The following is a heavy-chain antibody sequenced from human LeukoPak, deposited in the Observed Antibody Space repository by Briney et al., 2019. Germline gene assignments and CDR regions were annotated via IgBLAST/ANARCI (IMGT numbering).Heavy chain of an antibody. Sequence: GGSLRLSCAASGFTFSSYAMSWVRQAPGKGLEWLATISRDGKRQFYTDSVKGRFTISRDDSRNTLYLQMNSLRPEDTAVYYCARDRLNRAYCGNDCYSAAFDYWGQGTLVTVSS. J-gene: IGHJ4*02. CDR3: ARDRLNRAYCGNDCYSAAFDY. CDR2: ISRDGKRQ. V-gene: IGHV3-30*03. D-gene: IGHD2-21*02. CDR1: GFTFSSYA.